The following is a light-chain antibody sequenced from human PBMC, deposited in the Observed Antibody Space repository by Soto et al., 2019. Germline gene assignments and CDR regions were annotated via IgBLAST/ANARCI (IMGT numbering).Light chain of an antibody. V-gene: IGKV1-39*01. CDR1: QSVSNY. J-gene: IGKJ4*01. CDR3: QQGSTYPT. CDR2: VAS. Sequence: IPMTQSPSSLSASVGDKVTITCRAGQSVSNYVNWYQQKPGKPPKLLIYVASSLHSGVPSRFSGSGSGTDFTLTISSLQPEDCATYYCQQGSTYPTFGGGTRVEIK.